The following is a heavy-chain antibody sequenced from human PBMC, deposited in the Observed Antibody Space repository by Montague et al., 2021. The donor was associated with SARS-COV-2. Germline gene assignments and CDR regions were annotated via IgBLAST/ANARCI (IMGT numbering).Heavy chain of an antibody. CDR1: GFSLSTSGMC. V-gene: IGHV2-70*01. Sequence: PPLVKPTQTLTLTCTFSGFSLSTSGMCVSWIRQPPGKALEWLTLIDWDDDKYYSTSLKTRLTISKDTSKNRVVLTMTNMDPVDTATYYCARSYGTTVVTRAFDYWGQGTLVTVSS. CDR3: ARSYGTTVVTRAFDY. D-gene: IGHD4-23*01. J-gene: IGHJ4*02. CDR2: IDWDDDK.